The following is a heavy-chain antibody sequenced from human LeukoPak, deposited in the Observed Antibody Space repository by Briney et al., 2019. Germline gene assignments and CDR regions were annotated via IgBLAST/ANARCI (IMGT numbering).Heavy chain of an antibody. D-gene: IGHD2-15*01. CDR2: INSDGSST. J-gene: IGHJ4*02. CDR1: GFTFSSYW. CDR3: ASEDLLPHPGY. V-gene: IGHV3-74*01. Sequence: GGSLRLSCAASGFTFSSYWMHWVRQAPGKGLVWVSRINSDGSSTSYADSVKGRFTISRDNAKNTLYLQMNSLRAEDTAVYYCASEDLLPHPGYWGQGTLVTVSS.